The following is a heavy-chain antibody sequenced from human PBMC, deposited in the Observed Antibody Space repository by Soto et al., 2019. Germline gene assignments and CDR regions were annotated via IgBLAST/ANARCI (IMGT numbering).Heavy chain of an antibody. CDR3: ARYTYTSRYTYYGMDV. CDR1: GFTFGDYA. Sequence: GGSLRLSCTTSGFTFGDYAMSWFRLAPGKGLEWVGIVRNIACGETTEYAASVRGRFTISRDNSKSIAYLQLNSLTSEDTAVYYCARYTYTSRYTYYGMDVWGHGTTVTVS. CDR2: VRNIACGETT. J-gene: IGHJ6*02. D-gene: IGHD6-13*01. V-gene: IGHV3-49*03.